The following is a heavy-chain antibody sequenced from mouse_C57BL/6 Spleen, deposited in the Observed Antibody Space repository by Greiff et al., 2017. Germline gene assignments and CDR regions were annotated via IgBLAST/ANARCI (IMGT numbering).Heavy chain of an antibody. CDR1: GYAFSSSW. V-gene: IGHV1-82*01. Sequence: QVQLQQSGPELVKPGASVKISCKASGYAFSSSWMNWVKQRPGKGLEWIGQIYPGDGDTNYNGKFKGKATLTADKSSSTAYMQLSSLTSEDSAVYFCAREGNYAMDYWGQGTSVTVSS. CDR2: IYPGDGDT. CDR3: AREGNYAMDY. J-gene: IGHJ4*01.